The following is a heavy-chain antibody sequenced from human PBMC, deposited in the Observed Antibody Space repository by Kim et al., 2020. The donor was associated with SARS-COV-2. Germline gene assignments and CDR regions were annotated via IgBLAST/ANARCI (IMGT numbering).Heavy chain of an antibody. J-gene: IGHJ4*02. Sequence: GGSLRLSCAASGFTFSTYAMTWVRQAPGKGLEWVSAVSASGGSTYYADSVKGRFTISRDNSKNTLYLQMTSLRAEDTAVYYCAKGFYGSGSYLNDYWGQGTLVTVSS. CDR2: VSASGGST. CDR3: AKGFYGSGSYLNDY. D-gene: IGHD3-10*01. V-gene: IGHV3-23*01. CDR1: GFTFSTYA.